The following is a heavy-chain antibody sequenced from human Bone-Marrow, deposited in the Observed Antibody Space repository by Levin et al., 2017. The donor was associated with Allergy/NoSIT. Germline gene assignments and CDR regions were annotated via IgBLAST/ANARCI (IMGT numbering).Heavy chain of an antibody. CDR2: IYSGGDA. CDR3: ATSPTAGY. CDR1: GFTVRNNY. V-gene: IGHV3-53*01. Sequence: GGSLRLSCVASGFTVRNNYMSWVRQAPGKGLEGVSIIYSGGDAFYTDSVKGRFTISRDSSKNTLYLQMNSLRVDDTAVYYCATSPTAGYWGQGTLVTVSS. J-gene: IGHJ4*02.